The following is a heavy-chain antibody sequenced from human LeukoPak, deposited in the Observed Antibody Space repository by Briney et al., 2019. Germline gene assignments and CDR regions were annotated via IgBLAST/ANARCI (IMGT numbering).Heavy chain of an antibody. V-gene: IGHV1-46*01. CDR2: INPSGGST. D-gene: IGHD3-9*01. J-gene: IGHJ4*02. CDR1: GYTFTSYY. Sequence: ASVKVSCKASGYTFTSYYMHWVRQAPGQGLEWMGIINPSGGSTSYAQKFQGRVTITADESTSTAYMELSSLRSEDTAVYYCARAVLVRYFDWLLSLDYWGQGTLVTVSS. CDR3: ARAVLVRYFDWLLSLDY.